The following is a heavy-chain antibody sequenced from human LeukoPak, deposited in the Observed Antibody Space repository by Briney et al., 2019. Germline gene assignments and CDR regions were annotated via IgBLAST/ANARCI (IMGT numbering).Heavy chain of an antibody. CDR3: TTVFGGVGKMYYFDY. J-gene: IGHJ4*02. Sequence: GRSLRLSCAVSGFTFSNAWMSWVRQAPGKGLEWVGRIKSKTGGGTTDYDAPGKGRFTISIADSKNTLYLQMNRLKAEDTAVYYWTTVFGGVGKMYYFDYWGQGTLVIVSA. CDR2: IKSKTGGGTT. D-gene: IGHD3-10*02. CDR1: GFTFSNAW. V-gene: IGHV3-15*01.